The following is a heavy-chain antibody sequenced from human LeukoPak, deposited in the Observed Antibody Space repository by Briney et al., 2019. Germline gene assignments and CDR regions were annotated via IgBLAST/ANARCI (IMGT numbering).Heavy chain of an antibody. CDR3: ARDGQDLGDPEEYFQH. CDR1: GFTFSSYA. Sequence: GGSLRLSCAASGFTFSSYAMHWVRQAPGKGLEWVAVISYDGSNKYYADSVKGRFTISRDNSKNTLYLQMNSLRAEDTAVYYCARDGQDLGDPEEYFQHWGQGTLVTVSS. D-gene: IGHD2-21*02. CDR2: ISYDGSNK. V-gene: IGHV3-30-3*01. J-gene: IGHJ1*01.